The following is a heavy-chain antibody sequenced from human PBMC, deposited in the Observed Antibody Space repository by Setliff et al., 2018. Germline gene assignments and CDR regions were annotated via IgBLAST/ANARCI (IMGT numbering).Heavy chain of an antibody. CDR3: ARVRITPYCMDV. D-gene: IGHD3-10*01. J-gene: IGHJ6*03. V-gene: IGHV4-4*07. CDR2: VYTTGST. CDR1: GGSIENYY. Sequence: SETLSLTCTVSGGSIENYYWSWIRQPAGKGLEWIGRVYTTGSTAFNPSLNSRVTMSLDKSKNQFSLKLYSVTAADTAVYFCARVRITPYCMDVWGKGTTVTVSS.